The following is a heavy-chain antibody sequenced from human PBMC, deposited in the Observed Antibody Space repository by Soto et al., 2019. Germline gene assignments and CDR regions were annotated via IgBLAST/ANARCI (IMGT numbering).Heavy chain of an antibody. CDR3: AREKAIMITFGGVIAHNWFDP. J-gene: IGHJ5*02. V-gene: IGHV3-30-3*01. CDR1: VFTFSSYA. D-gene: IGHD3-16*02. Sequence: GPLRLSCAASVFTFSSYAMHWVRQAPGKGLEWVAVISYDGSNKYYADSVKGRFTISRDNSKNTLYLQMNSLRAEDTAVYYCAREKAIMITFGGVIAHNWFDPWGQGTLVTVSS. CDR2: ISYDGSNK.